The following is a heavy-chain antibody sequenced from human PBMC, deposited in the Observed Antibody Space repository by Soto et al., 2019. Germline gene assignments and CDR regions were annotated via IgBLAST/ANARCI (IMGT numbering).Heavy chain of an antibody. CDR2: ISGSGGST. D-gene: IGHD3-3*01. J-gene: IGHJ6*03. Sequence: PGGSLRLSCAASGFTFSSYAMSWVRQAPGKGLEWVSAISGSGGSTYYADSVKGRFTISRDNSKKPLYLQMNSLRAEDTAVYYCARDQGYDFWSGYPRAAYYYMDVWGKGTTVTVSS. CDR1: GFTFSSYA. CDR3: ARDQGYDFWSGYPRAAYYYMDV. V-gene: IGHV3-23*01.